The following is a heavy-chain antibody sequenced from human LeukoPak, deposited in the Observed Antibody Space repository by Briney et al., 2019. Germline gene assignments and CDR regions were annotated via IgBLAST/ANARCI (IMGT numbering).Heavy chain of an antibody. Sequence: PGGSLRLSCAASGFTFSSYSMNWVRQAPGKGLEWVSYISSSSSTIYCADSVKGRFTISRDNAKNSLYLQMNSLRAEDTAVYYCARGYSSSWFDFDYWGQGTLVTVSS. CDR2: ISSSSSTI. D-gene: IGHD6-13*01. CDR3: ARGYSSSWFDFDY. CDR1: GFTFSSYS. V-gene: IGHV3-48*01. J-gene: IGHJ4*02.